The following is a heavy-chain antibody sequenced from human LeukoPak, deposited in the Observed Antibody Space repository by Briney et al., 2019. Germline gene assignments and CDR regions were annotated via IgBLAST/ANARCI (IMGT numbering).Heavy chain of an antibody. V-gene: IGHV6-1*01. CDR3: ARSGYCSSTSCTTYYYGMDV. Sequence: SQTLSLTCAISGDSVSSNSAAWNWIRQSPPRGLEWLGRTYYRSKWYNDYAVSVKSRITINPDTSKNQFSLQLNSVTPEDTAVYYCARSGYCSSTSCTTYYYGMDVWGQGTTVTVSS. CDR1: GDSVSSNSAA. D-gene: IGHD2-2*01. CDR2: TYYRSKWYN. J-gene: IGHJ6*02.